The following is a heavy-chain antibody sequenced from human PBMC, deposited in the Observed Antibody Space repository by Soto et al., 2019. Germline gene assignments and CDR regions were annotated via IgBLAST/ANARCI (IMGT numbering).Heavy chain of an antibody. CDR2: VYHLGSA. V-gene: IGHV4-30-4*01. Sequence: TSETLSLTCTVSGGSIISGDFYWSWIRQPPGKGLEWIGYVYHLGSAYHDPSLKSRVIISVDTSKNQFSLKLCAVTAADTAVYYCARERLYDSSGPSAYYDYWGQGILVTVSS. J-gene: IGHJ4*02. CDR3: ARERLYDSSGPSAYYDY. D-gene: IGHD3-22*01. CDR1: GGSIISGDFY.